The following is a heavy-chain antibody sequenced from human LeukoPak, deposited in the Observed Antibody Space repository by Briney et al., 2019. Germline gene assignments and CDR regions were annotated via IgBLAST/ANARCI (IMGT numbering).Heavy chain of an antibody. V-gene: IGHV5-51*01. CDR3: ARGDTTNAMDY. Sequence: GESLKISCKGSGYSFTTYWIGWVRQMPGRGLEWMEIIYPGDSDIRYSPSFQGQVTISADKSISTAYLQWSSLKASDTAMYYCARGDTTNAMDYWGQGTLVTVSS. CDR1: GYSFTTYW. J-gene: IGHJ4*02. D-gene: IGHD1-1*01. CDR2: IYPGDSDI.